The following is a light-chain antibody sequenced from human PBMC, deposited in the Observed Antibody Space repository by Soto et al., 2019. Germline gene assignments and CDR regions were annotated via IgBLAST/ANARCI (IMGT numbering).Light chain of an antibody. J-gene: IGKJ1*01. V-gene: IGKV3D-15*01. Sequence: EIVMTQSPATLSVSPGERATLSCRASQSVSSSYLAWYQQEPGRAPRLLIYGASSRATGIPARFSGSGSGTEFTLTISSLQSEDFAVYYCQQYNNWPWTFGQGTKVDIK. CDR3: QQYNNWPWT. CDR1: QSVSSSY. CDR2: GAS.